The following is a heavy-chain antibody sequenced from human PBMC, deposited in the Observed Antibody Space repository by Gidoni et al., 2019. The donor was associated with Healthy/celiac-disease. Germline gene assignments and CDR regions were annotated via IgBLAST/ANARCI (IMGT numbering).Heavy chain of an antibody. J-gene: IGHJ6*02. CDR2: IWYDGSNK. V-gene: IGHV3-33*01. Sequence: QVQLVESGGGVVQRGRSLRLSCAASGFTFSSYGMHWVRQAPGKGLEWVAVIWYDGSNKYYADSVKGRFTISRDNSKNTLYLQMNSLRAEDTAVYYCARAQVTNHYYYYGMDVWGQGTTVTVSS. D-gene: IGHD4-4*01. CDR1: GFTFSSYG. CDR3: ARAQVTNHYYYYGMDV.